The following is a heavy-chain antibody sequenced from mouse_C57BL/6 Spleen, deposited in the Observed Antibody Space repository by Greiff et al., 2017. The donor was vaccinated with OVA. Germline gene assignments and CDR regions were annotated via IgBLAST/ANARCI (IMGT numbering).Heavy chain of an antibody. Sequence: QVQLQQPGAELVRPGSSVKLSCKASGYTFTSYWMQWVKQRPIQGLEWIGNIDPSDSETHYNQKFKDKATLTVDKSSSTAYMQLSSLTSEDSAVYYCAREDYYGSRGFAYWGQGTLVTVSA. V-gene: IGHV1-52*01. CDR1: GYTFTSYW. J-gene: IGHJ3*01. D-gene: IGHD1-1*01. CDR3: AREDYYGSRGFAY. CDR2: IDPSDSET.